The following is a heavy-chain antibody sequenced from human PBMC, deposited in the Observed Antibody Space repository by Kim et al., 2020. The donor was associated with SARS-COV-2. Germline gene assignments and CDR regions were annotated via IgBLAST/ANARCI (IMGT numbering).Heavy chain of an antibody. CDR1: GFTFSDYY. CDR2: ISSSGSTI. J-gene: IGHJ6*02. Sequence: GGSLRLSCAASGFTFSDYYMSWIRQAPGKGLEWVSYISSSGSTIYYADSVKGRFTISRDNAKNSLYLQMNSLRAEDTAVYYCARENSHITIFGVVTRIGMDVWGQGNAVTGS. CDR3: ARENSHITIFGVVTRIGMDV. V-gene: IGHV3-11*01. D-gene: IGHD3-3*01.